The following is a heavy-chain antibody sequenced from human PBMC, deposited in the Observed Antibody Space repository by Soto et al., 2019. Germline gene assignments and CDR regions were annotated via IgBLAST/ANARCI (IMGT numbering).Heavy chain of an antibody. J-gene: IGHJ1*01. V-gene: IGHV3-30*18. CDR3: AKAEGSSYGTEYSQH. CDR2: ISYDGSNK. Sequence: AGGSLRLSCAASGFTFSSYGMHWVRQAPGKGLEWVAVISYDGSNKYYADSVKGRFTISRDNSKNTLYLQMNSLRADDTAVYYCAKAEGSSYGTEYSQHWGQGTLVTVSS. CDR1: GFTFSSYG. D-gene: IGHD6-13*01.